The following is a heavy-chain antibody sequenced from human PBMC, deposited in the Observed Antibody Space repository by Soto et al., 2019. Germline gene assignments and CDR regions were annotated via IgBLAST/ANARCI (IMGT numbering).Heavy chain of an antibody. CDR3: ATDPPSSGLLRGTPLMDV. CDR1: GYSFTTHG. Sequence: ASVKVSCKASGYSFTTHGISWVRRAPGHGLEWMGWISAYNGDTHYVQRFQGRLTMTTDTSTSTAYMELRSLTSDDTAVYYCATDPPSSGLLRGTPLMDVWGQ. J-gene: IGHJ6*02. V-gene: IGHV1-18*04. CDR2: ISAYNGDT. D-gene: IGHD4-17*01.